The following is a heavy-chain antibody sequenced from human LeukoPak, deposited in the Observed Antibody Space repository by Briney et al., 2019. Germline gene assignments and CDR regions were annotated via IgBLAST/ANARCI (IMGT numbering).Heavy chain of an antibody. V-gene: IGHV4-30-4*01. CDR1: GGSISSGDYY. CDR2: IYYSGST. CDR3: ARDHPGYCSGGSCHSVTVAFGAFDI. Sequence: PSETLSLTCTVSGGSISSGDYYWSWIRQPPGKGLEWIGYIYYSGSTYYNPSLKSRVTISVDTSKNQFSLKLSSVTAADTAVYYCARDHPGYCSGGSCHSVTVAFGAFDIWGQGTMVTVSP. D-gene: IGHD2-15*01. J-gene: IGHJ3*02.